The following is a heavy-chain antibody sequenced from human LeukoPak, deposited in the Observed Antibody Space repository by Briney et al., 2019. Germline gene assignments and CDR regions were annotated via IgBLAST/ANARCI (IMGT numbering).Heavy chain of an antibody. Sequence: ASVKVSCKASGYTFTGYYMHWVRQAPGQGLEWMGWINPNTGGTNYVQKFQGRVTMTRDTSINTAYMELSRLRSDDTAVYYCARGGADSGYGFDYWGQGTLVTASS. CDR1: GYTFTGYY. CDR2: INPNTGGT. J-gene: IGHJ4*02. V-gene: IGHV1-2*02. D-gene: IGHD5-12*01. CDR3: ARGGADSGYGFDY.